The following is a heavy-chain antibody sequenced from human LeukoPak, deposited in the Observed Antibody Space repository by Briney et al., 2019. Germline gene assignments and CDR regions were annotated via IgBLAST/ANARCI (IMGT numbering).Heavy chain of an antibody. D-gene: IGHD1-14*01. V-gene: IGHV3-30-3*01. CDR2: ISYDGSNK. J-gene: IGHJ4*02. CDR3: ARGGDPTTAHRNYGEFDY. CDR1: GFTFSSYA. Sequence: PGGSLRLSCAASGFTFSSYAMHWVRQAPGKGLEWVAVISYDGSNKYYADSVKGRFTISRDNSKNTLYLQMNSLRAEDTAVYYCARGGDPTTAHRNYGEFDYWGQGTLVTVSS.